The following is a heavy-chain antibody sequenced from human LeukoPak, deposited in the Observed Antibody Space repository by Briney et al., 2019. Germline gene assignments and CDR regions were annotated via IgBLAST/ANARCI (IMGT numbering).Heavy chain of an antibody. CDR3: AKSRATPNDY. J-gene: IGHJ4*02. CDR1: GFTFSSYE. V-gene: IGHV3-48*03. D-gene: IGHD1-26*01. Sequence: PGGSLRLSCAASGFTFSSYEMNRVRQAPGKGLEWVSYISSSGSTIYYADSVKGRFTISRDNAKNSLYLQMNSLRAEDTAVYYCAKSRATPNDYWGQGTLVTVSS. CDR2: ISSSGSTI.